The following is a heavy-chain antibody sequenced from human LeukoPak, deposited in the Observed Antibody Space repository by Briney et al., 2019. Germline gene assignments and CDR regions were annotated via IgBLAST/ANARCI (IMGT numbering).Heavy chain of an antibody. CDR2: IYPGDSDT. J-gene: IGHJ4*02. CDR3: ARLKTNIVVVPAVPWYFDY. V-gene: IGHV5-51*01. Sequence: GESLKISCKGSGYSFTSYWIGWVRQMPRKGLEWMGIIYPGDSDTRYSPSFQGQVTISADKSISTAYLQWSSLKASDTAMYYCARLKTNIVVVPAVPWYFDYWGQGTLVTVSS. CDR1: GYSFTSYW. D-gene: IGHD2-2*01.